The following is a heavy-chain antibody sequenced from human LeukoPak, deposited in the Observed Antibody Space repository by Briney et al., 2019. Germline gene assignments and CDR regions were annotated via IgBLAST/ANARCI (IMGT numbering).Heavy chain of an antibody. Sequence: ASGTVSCKVSGYTLTELSMHWVRQAPGKGLEWMGGFDPEDGETIYAQKFQGRVTMTEDTSTDTAYMELSSLRSEDTAVYYCATIFGVVIIPGRAGAFDIWGQGTMVTVSS. CDR3: ATIFGVVIIPGRAGAFDI. D-gene: IGHD3-3*01. J-gene: IGHJ3*02. CDR2: FDPEDGET. CDR1: GYTLTELS. V-gene: IGHV1-24*01.